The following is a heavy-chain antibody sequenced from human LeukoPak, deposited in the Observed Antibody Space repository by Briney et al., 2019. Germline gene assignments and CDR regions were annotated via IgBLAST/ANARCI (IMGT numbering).Heavy chain of an antibody. J-gene: IGHJ4*02. Sequence: ASVKVSCKASGYTFTSYGISWVRQAPGQGLEWMGWISAYNGNTNYAQKLQGRVTMTTDTSTSTAYMGLRSLRSDDTAVYYCARVMSNTLPYSSSWRNNKIDFDYWGQRTLVTVSS. CDR2: ISAYNGNT. D-gene: IGHD6-13*01. CDR1: GYTFTSYG. CDR3: ARVMSNTLPYSSSWRNNKIDFDY. V-gene: IGHV1-18*01.